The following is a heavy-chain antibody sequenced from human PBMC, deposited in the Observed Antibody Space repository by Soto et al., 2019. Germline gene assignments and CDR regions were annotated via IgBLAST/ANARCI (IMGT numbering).Heavy chain of an antibody. CDR3: ARHRPYGAAGPPGYYYGMDV. D-gene: IGHD6-13*01. CDR2: IYPGDSDT. CDR1: GYSFTSYW. Sequence: PGESLKISCKGSGYSFTSYWIGWVRQMPGKGLEWMGIIYPGDSDTRYSPSFQGQVTISADKSISTAYLQWSSLKASDTAMYYCARHRPYGAAGPPGYYYGMDVWGQGTTVTVSS. J-gene: IGHJ6*02. V-gene: IGHV5-51*01.